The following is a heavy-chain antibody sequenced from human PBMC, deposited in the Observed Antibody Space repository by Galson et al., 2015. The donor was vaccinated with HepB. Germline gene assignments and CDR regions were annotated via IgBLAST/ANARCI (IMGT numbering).Heavy chain of an antibody. CDR1: GGTFSSYA. CDR3: ARSGRVLLWFGELY. J-gene: IGHJ4*02. V-gene: IGHV1-69*13. D-gene: IGHD3-10*01. Sequence: SVKASCKASGGTFSSYAISWVRQAPGQGLEWMGGIIPIFGTANYAQKFQGRVTITADESTSTAYMELSSLRSEDTAVYYCARSGRVLLWFGELYWGQGTLVTVSS. CDR2: IIPIFGTA.